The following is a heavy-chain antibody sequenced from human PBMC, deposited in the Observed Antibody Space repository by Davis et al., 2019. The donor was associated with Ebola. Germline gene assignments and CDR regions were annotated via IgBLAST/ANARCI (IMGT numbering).Heavy chain of an antibody. V-gene: IGHV4-59*01. D-gene: IGHD4-17*01. CDR1: AGSISSYY. Sequence: SETLSLTCTVSAGSISSYYWTRIRQPPGQGLEWIGYFYYRGSTNYNPSLTSRVTISVDTSKNQFSLKLSSVTAADTAVYYCAREGRSPYDYGDYALSFDYWGQGTLVTVSS. J-gene: IGHJ4*02. CDR2: FYYRGST. CDR3: AREGRSPYDYGDYALSFDY.